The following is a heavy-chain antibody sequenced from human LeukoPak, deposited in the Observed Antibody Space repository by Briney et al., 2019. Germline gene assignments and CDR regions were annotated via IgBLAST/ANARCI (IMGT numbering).Heavy chain of an antibody. J-gene: IGHJ4*02. Sequence: GGSLRLSCAASGFTFSSYAMTWVRQAPGKGLEWVSSISGRGGDTYYADSVKGRFTISRDNSKNTLSLQMDSLRAEDTAVYYCAKDTRIGVAGTVDYWGQGTLVTVSS. CDR2: ISGRGGDT. V-gene: IGHV3-23*01. CDR1: GFTFSSYA. CDR3: AKDTRIGVAGTVDY. D-gene: IGHD6-19*01.